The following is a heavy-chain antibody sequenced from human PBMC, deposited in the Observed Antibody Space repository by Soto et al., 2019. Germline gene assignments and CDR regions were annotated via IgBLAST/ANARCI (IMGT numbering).Heavy chain of an antibody. Sequence: QITLKESGPTLVKPTQTLTLTCTFSGFSLSTSGVGVGWIRQPPGKALEWLALIYWDDDKRYSPSLKSRLTITKDTSKNQVVLTMTNMDPVDTATYYCAHSRFLEWSETALDYWGQGTLVTVSS. D-gene: IGHD3-3*01. J-gene: IGHJ4*02. CDR1: GFSLSTSGVG. CDR3: AHSRFLEWSETALDY. CDR2: IYWDDDK. V-gene: IGHV2-5*02.